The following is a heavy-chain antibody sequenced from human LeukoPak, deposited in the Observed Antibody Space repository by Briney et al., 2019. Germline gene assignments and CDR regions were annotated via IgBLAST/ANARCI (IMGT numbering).Heavy chain of an antibody. D-gene: IGHD3-16*01. CDR2: VNSDGSST. CDR1: GFTFSSSW. J-gene: IGHJ4*02. Sequence: GGSLRLSCAASGFTFSSSWMHWVRQAPGKGLVWVSRVNSDGSSTNYADSVKGRFTISRDNAKNTLYLQMNSLRDEDTAVYYCASTSSVYYDLHTGYWGQGTLVTVSS. V-gene: IGHV3-74*01. CDR3: ASTSSVYYDLHTGY.